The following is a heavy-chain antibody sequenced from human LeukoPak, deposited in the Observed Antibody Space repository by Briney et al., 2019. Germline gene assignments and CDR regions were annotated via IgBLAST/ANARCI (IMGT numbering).Heavy chain of an antibody. CDR2: INRSGST. CDR3: ARGGYGPPLDY. V-gene: IGHV4-34*01. CDR1: GGSFSGYY. D-gene: IGHD5-12*01. Sequence: SETLSLTCAVYGGSFSGYYWSWIRQPPGKGLEWIGEINRSGSTNYNPSLKSRVTISVDTSKNQFSLKLSSVTAADTAVYYCARGGYGPPLDYWGQGTLVTVSS. J-gene: IGHJ4*02.